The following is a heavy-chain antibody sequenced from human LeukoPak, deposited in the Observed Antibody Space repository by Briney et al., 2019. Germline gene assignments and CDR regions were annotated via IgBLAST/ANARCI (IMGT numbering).Heavy chain of an antibody. Sequence: GGSLRLSCAASGFTLSSYWMSWVRQPPGKGLEWVANIKQEGSEKYYLDSVKDGFTISIDNAKNSLYLQMNSLRAEDTAVYYCARDGIIYYDSSGIDYWGQGTLVTVSS. CDR2: IKQEGSEK. CDR3: ARDGIIYYDSSGIDY. CDR1: GFTLSSYW. D-gene: IGHD3-22*01. V-gene: IGHV3-7*01. J-gene: IGHJ4*02.